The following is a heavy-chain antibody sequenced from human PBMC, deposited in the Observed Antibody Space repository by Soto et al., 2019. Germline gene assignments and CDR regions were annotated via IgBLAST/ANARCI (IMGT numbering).Heavy chain of an antibody. Sequence: SETLSLTCTVSGGSISSSSYYWGWIRQPPGKGLEWIGSIYYSGSTYYNPSLKSRVTISVDTSKNQFSLKLSSVTAADTAVYYCARQRITMIVVVPDFDYWGQGTLVTVSS. CDR3: ARQRITMIVVVPDFDY. J-gene: IGHJ4*02. D-gene: IGHD3-22*01. V-gene: IGHV4-39*01. CDR2: IYYSGST. CDR1: GGSISSSSYY.